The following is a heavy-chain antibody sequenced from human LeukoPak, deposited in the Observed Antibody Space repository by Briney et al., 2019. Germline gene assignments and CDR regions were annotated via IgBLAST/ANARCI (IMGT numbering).Heavy chain of an antibody. CDR3: ARDGSGGYSGYGIDY. CDR2: IKQDGSEK. D-gene: IGHD5-12*01. Sequence: GGSLRLSCAASGFTFSSYWMSWVRQAPGKGLEWVANIKQDGSEKYYVDSVKGRFTISRDNAKNSLYLQMNSLRAEDTAVYYCARDGSGGYSGYGIDYWGQGTLVTVSS. J-gene: IGHJ4*02. V-gene: IGHV3-7*01. CDR1: GFTFSSYW.